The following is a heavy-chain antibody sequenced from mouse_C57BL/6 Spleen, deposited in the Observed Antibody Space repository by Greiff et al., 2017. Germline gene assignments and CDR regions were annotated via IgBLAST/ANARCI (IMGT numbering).Heavy chain of an antibody. J-gene: IGHJ4*01. D-gene: IGHD3-2*02. Sequence: EVKLMESGPGLVKPSQSLSLTCSVTGYSITSGYYWNWIRQFPGNKLEWMGYISYDGSNNYNPSLKNRISITRDTSKNQFFLKLNSVTTEDTATYYCARVGQLRLVDYWGQGTSVTVSS. CDR2: ISYDGSN. V-gene: IGHV3-6*01. CDR3: ARVGQLRLVDY. CDR1: GYSITSGYY.